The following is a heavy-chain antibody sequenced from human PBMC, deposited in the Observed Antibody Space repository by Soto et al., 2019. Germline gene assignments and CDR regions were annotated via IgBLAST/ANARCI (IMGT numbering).Heavy chain of an antibody. V-gene: IGHV4-30-2*01. CDR1: GGSISSGGYS. CDR3: ARGGTDYYYYGMDV. Sequence: QLQLQESGSGLVKPSQTLSLTCAVSGGSISSGGYSWSWIRQPPGTGLEWIGYIYHSGSTYYNPSLKSRVTISVDRSKNQFSLKLSSVTAADTAVDYCARGGTDYYYYGMDVWCQGTTVTVSS. CDR2: IYHSGST. D-gene: IGHD3-16*01. J-gene: IGHJ6*02.